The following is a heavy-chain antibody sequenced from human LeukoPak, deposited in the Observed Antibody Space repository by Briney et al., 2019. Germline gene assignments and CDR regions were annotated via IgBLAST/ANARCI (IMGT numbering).Heavy chain of an antibody. V-gene: IGHV3-48*03. D-gene: IGHD6-19*01. CDR2: ISSSGSTI. CDR1: GFTFSSYE. J-gene: IGHJ4*02. Sequence: GGSLRLSCAASGFTFSSYEMNWGRQAPGKGLEWVSYISSSGSTIYYADSVKGRFTTSRDNAKNSLYLQMNSLRDEDTAVYYCARDRHSTGWYYFDYWGQGTLVTVSS. CDR3: ARDRHSTGWYYFDY.